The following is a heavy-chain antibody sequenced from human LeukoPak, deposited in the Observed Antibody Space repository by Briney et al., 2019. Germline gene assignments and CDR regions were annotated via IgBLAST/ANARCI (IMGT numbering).Heavy chain of an antibody. Sequence: SETLSLTCAVYDGSFSDCNWSWIRQPPGKGLAWIGEINHSGSTNCNPSLKSRVPISVDTSKNQFSLQLNSVTPEDTAVYYCTRQLTGAPKFYYYGMDVWGQGTTVTVSS. CDR2: INHSGST. J-gene: IGHJ6*02. V-gene: IGHV4-34*01. CDR1: DGSFSDCN. CDR3: TRQLTGAPKFYYYGMDV. D-gene: IGHD1-20*01.